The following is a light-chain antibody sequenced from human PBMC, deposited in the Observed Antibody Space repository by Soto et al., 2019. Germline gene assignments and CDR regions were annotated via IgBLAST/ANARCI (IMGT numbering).Light chain of an antibody. CDR1: QSVSSN. Sequence: EIVMTQSPATLSVSPGERATLSCRASQSVSSNLAWYQHKPGQAPRLLIYGASTRATGVSVRFSGSGSGTAFTLTISSLQSEDFAVYYCQQYDNGPPWTFGKGTRVYSK. CDR3: QQYDNGPPWT. V-gene: IGKV3-15*01. CDR2: GAS. J-gene: IGKJ1*01.